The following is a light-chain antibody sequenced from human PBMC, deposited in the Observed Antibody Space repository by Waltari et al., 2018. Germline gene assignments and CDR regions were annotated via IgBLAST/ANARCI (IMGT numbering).Light chain of an antibody. V-gene: IGKV1-17*01. CDR1: HAIRND. J-gene: IGKJ4*01. CDR2: GAS. CDR3: LQHNTYPLT. Sequence: DIQMTQSPPSLSASVGDRVTITCRPSHAIRNDLGWCQQKPGKSHKRLIHGASRLQSGVPSSFSGSGYGTEFTLTINSLQPEDFATYYCLQHNTYPLTFGGGTKVEIK.